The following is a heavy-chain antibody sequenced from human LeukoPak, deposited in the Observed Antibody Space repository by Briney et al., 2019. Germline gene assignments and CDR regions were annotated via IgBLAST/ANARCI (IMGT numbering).Heavy chain of an antibody. CDR2: ISIYNGNT. CDR3: ASPAKGAFFYYYMDV. Sequence: EWMGWISIYNGNTQYATRFQGRVTLPRDTSTTTVYMDLRSLTSDDTAVYYCASPAKGAFFYYYMDVWGKGTSVIVSS. J-gene: IGHJ6*03. V-gene: IGHV1-18*01. D-gene: IGHD3-3*01.